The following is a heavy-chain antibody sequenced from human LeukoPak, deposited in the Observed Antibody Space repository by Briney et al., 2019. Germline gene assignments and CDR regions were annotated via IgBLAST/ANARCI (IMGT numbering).Heavy chain of an antibody. V-gene: IGHV3-48*01. J-gene: IGHJ6*03. D-gene: IGHD6-19*01. CDR2: ISRSSSEI. CDR3: AKDAEPGIAVAGTYYYYYMDV. Sequence: GGSLRLSCAASGFTLSSHRMNWVRQAPGKGLEWVSNISRSSSEIHYADSVTGRFTISRDNAKNSVYLQMNSLRVEDTAVYYCAKDAEPGIAVAGTYYYYYMDVWGKGTTVTVSS. CDR1: GFTLSSHR.